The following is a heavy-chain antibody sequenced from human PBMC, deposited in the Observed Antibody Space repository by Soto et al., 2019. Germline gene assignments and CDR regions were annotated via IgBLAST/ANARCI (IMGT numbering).Heavy chain of an antibody. CDR3: GRGGDFVVVPAPSPFAY. V-gene: IGHV3-33*01. CDR2: IWYDGSNK. Sequence: GGSLRLSCAASGFTFSSYGMHWVRQAPGKGLEWVAVIWYDGSNKYYADSVKGRFTISRDNSKNTLYLQMNSLRAEDTAVYYWGRGGDFVVVPAPSPFAYWGRGPLAT. CDR1: GFTFSSYG. D-gene: IGHD2-2*01. J-gene: IGHJ4*02.